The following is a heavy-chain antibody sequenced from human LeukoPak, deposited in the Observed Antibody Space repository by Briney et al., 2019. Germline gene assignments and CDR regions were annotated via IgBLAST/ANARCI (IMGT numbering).Heavy chain of an antibody. J-gene: IGHJ2*01. CDR1: GYIFTSYY. V-gene: IGHV1-46*01. D-gene: IGHD3-16*01. CDR3: ARDTITSSPAGWYFDL. CDR2: INPTAGAT. Sequence: ASVKVSCKASGYIFTSYYIHWVRQAPGQGLEWTGIINPTAGATSYAQKFQGRVTMTRDTSTSTVYMELSSLRSDDTAVYYCARDTITSSPAGWYFDLWGRGTLVTVSS.